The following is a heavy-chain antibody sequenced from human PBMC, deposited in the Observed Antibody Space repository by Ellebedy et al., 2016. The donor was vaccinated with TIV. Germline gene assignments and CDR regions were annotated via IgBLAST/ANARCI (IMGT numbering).Heavy chain of an antibody. D-gene: IGHD6-19*01. V-gene: IGHV3-23*01. CDR1: GFTFGDYA. CDR2: ISGSGGST. Sequence: GESLKISXTASGFTFGDYAMSWVRQAPGKGLEWVSAISGSGGSTYYADSVKGRFTISRDNSKNTLYLQMNSLRAEDTAVYYCARDFNIGLGHFDYWGQGTLVTVSS. CDR3: ARDFNIGLGHFDY. J-gene: IGHJ4*02.